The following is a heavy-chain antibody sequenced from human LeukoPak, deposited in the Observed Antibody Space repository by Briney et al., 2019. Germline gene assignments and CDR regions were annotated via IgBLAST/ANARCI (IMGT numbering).Heavy chain of an antibody. J-gene: IGHJ6*03. Sequence: GGSLRLSCAASGFTFSSYGMHWVRQAPGKGLEGGAFIRYDGSNKYYADSVKGRFTISRDNSKNTLYLQMNSLRAEDTAVYYCAKDPARDYYYYYMDVWGKGTTVTVSS. CDR3: AKDPARDYYYYYMDV. V-gene: IGHV3-30*02. CDR2: IRYDGSNK. CDR1: GFTFSSYG. D-gene: IGHD5-24*01.